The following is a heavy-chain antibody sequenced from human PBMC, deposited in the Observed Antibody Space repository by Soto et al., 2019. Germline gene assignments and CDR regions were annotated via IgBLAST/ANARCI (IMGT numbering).Heavy chain of an antibody. CDR3: VRDQGSHPLAY. CDR1: DFTVSANY. Sequence: EVHLVETGGGLIQPGGSLRLSCAASDFTVSANYMSWVRQAPGEGLEWVSVLYSSGFTNYIDSVKGRFTISRDNSKNTLFLQMNSLRAEDTAMYYCVRDQGSHPLAYWGQGILVTVSS. J-gene: IGHJ4*02. V-gene: IGHV3-53*02. CDR2: LYSSGFT.